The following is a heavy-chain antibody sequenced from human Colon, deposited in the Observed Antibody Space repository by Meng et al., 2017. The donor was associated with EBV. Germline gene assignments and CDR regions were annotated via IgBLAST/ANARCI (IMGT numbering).Heavy chain of an antibody. CDR1: CDSLTSGYSS. J-gene: IGHJ5*02. CDR3: ARDNPGVTPAPNWFGP. CDR2: IYYSGST. D-gene: IGHD2-21*02. Sequence: SGSRVARPPPTLSLTCAVSCDSLTSGYSSCSWIRQPPGTGLEWIGYIYYSGSTYYHPSLESRLTISVDTSTTQFSLKLSSVTAADTAVYFCARDNPGVTPAPNWFGPWGQGSLVTVSS. V-gene: IGHV4-30-4*01.